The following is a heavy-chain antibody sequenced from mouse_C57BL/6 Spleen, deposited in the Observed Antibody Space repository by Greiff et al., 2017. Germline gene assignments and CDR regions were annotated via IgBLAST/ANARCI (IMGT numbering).Heavy chain of an antibody. CDR1: GYTFTSYW. J-gene: IGHJ2*01. Sequence: VQLQQPGTELVKPGASVKLSCKASGYTFTSYWMNWVKQRPGQGLEWIGNINPSNGGTNYNEKFKSKATLTVDKSSSTAYMQLSSLTSEDSAVYYCARDEGYYYGSSFYWGQGTTLTVSS. CDR3: ARDEGYYYGSSFY. CDR2: INPSNGGT. V-gene: IGHV1-53*01. D-gene: IGHD1-1*01.